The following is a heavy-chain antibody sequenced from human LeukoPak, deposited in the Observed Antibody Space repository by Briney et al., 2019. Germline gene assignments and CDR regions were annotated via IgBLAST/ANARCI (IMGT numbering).Heavy chain of an antibody. CDR2: VYHSRST. V-gene: IGHV4-59*01. Sequence: SETLSLTCTVSRGSLPTYYWSWLPQPAGKGLDGIGYVYHSRSTTYNHSLKRRVSMSVDISKNQYSLNLRSVTAADTATYYCATDRQEGGSGSYWFDPWGEGTQVTVSS. D-gene: IGHD3-10*01. J-gene: IGHJ5*02. CDR1: RGSLPTYY. CDR3: ATDRQEGGSGSYWFDP.